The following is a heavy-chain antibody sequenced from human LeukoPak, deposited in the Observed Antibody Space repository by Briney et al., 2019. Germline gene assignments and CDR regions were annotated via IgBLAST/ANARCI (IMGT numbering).Heavy chain of an antibody. CDR1: GGTFSSYA. CDR2: IIPIFGTA. Sequence: ASVKVSCKASGGTFSSYAISWVRQAPGQGLEWMGGIIPIFGTANYAQKFQGRVTITADESTSTAYMELSSLRSEDTAVYSCATGIRIPNGVWGQGTLVTVSS. J-gene: IGHJ4*02. D-gene: IGHD2-8*01. V-gene: IGHV1-69*13. CDR3: ATGIRIPNGV.